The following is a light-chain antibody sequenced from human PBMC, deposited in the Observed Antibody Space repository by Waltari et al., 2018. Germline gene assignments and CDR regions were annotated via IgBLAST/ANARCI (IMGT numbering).Light chain of an antibody. V-gene: IGLV2-23*02. J-gene: IGLJ2*01. CDR3: CSYAGSPTYVV. CDR2: EVS. CDR1: SNDVGSYNL. Sequence: QSALTQPASVSGSPGHSLTISCTGTSNDVGSYNLVSWYQQHPGTTPKPMIYEVSKRPSGISNRFSGSQSGNTASLTIARLQAEDEADYYCCSYAGSPTYVVFGGGTKLTVL.